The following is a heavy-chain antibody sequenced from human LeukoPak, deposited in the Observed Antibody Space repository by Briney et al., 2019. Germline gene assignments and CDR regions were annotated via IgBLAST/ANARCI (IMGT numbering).Heavy chain of an antibody. CDR1: GFTFRSYA. CDR3: VKVYYGDYYGGNAFDI. V-gene: IGHV3-64D*06. J-gene: IGHJ3*02. D-gene: IGHD4-17*01. CDR2: ISSNGGST. Sequence: GGSLRLSCSASGFTFRSYAMHWVRQAPGKGLEYVSAISSNGGSTYYADSVKGRFTISRDNSKNTLYLQMSSLRAEDTAVYYCVKVYYGDYYGGNAFDIWGQGTMVTVSS.